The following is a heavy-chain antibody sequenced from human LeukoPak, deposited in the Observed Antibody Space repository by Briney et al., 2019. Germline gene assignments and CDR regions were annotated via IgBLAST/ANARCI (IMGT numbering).Heavy chain of an antibody. J-gene: IGHJ4*02. D-gene: IGHD6-13*01. CDR1: GGSISSSSYY. CDR3: AGGSSSWHCDFDY. CDR2: VYYSGNI. Sequence: SETLSLTCTVSGGSISSSSYYWGWLRQPPGKGLEWIGSVYYSGNIYYNPSLKSRVTISVDTSKNQFSLKLSSVTAADTAEYYCAGGSSSWHCDFDYWGQGTLVTVSS. V-gene: IGHV4-39*07.